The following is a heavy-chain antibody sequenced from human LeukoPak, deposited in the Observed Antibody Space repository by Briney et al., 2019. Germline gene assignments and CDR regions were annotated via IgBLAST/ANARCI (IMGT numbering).Heavy chain of an antibody. CDR2: ISSSSSYI. CDR3: ASNMGGDPTALDY. D-gene: IGHD2-21*02. CDR1: GFTFSSYS. Sequence: NPGGSLRLSCAASGFTFSSYSMNWVRQAPGKGLEWVSSISSSSSYIYYADSVKGRFTISRDNAKNSLYLQMNSLRAEDTAVYYCASNMGGDPTALDYWGQGTLVTVSS. V-gene: IGHV3-21*01. J-gene: IGHJ4*02.